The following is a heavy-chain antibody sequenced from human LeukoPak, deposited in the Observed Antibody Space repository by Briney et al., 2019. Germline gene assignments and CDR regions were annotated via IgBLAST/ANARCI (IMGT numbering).Heavy chain of an antibody. V-gene: IGHV3-23*01. CDR1: GFTFSRYV. Sequence: PGGSLRLSCAASGFTFSRYVMSWVRQAPGKGLEWVSSISGSGGSTYYADSVKGRFSISRDNSKNTLYLQMNSLRAEDTAVYYCAKGAYCSGGSCYFSWFDPWGQGTLVTVSS. J-gene: IGHJ5*02. D-gene: IGHD2-15*01. CDR2: ISGSGGST. CDR3: AKGAYCSGGSCYFSWFDP.